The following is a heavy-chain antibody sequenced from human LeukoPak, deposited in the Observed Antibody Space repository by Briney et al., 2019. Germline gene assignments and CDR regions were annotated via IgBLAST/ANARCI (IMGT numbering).Heavy chain of an antibody. CDR1: GFTFSSYS. CDR3: ARDNGSGWTSGYYYYGMDV. CDR2: ISSSSSYI. J-gene: IGHJ6*02. V-gene: IGHV3-21*01. D-gene: IGHD6-19*01. Sequence: GGSLRLSCAASGFTFSSYSMNWVRQAPGKGLEWVPSISSSSSYIYYADSVKGRFTISRDNAKNSLYLQMNSLRAEDTAVYYCARDNGSGWTSGYYYYGMDVWGQGTTVTVSS.